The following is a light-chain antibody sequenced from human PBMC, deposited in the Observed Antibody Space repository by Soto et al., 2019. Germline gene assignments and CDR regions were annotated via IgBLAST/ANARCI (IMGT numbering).Light chain of an antibody. CDR2: GAS. CDR3: QQYGRTPWT. Sequence: IMLTQSPATLSVSPGERATLSCRASQSVRSNLAWYQQKPGQAPRLLIYGASTRATGIPARFSGSGSGTEFTFTVSSLQSEDFAVNYCQQYGRTPWTFGQGTKV. V-gene: IGKV3-15*01. J-gene: IGKJ1*01. CDR1: QSVRSN.